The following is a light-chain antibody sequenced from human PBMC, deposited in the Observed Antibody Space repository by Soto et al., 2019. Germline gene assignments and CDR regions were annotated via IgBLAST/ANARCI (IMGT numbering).Light chain of an antibody. CDR3: QQYKNWPPYT. CDR2: DTS. CDR1: QSVSSN. V-gene: IGKV3-15*01. Sequence: EIVITQSPATLSVSPGERATLSCRASQSVSSNLAWYQHKPGQAPRLLIYDTSTRATGIPTRFSGSGSGTEFTLTISSLQSEDFAIYYCQQYKNWPPYTFGQGTKVDIK. J-gene: IGKJ2*01.